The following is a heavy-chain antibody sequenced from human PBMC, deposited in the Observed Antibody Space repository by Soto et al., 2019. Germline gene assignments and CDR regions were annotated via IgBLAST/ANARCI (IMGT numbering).Heavy chain of an antibody. J-gene: IGHJ6*02. CDR1: GGSISSYY. CDR2: IYTSGST. Sequence: SETLSLTCTVSGGSISSYYWSWIRQPAGKGLEWIGRIYTSGSTNYNPSLKSRVTMSVDTSKNQFSLKLSSVTAADTAVYYCARDTFGYCSGGSCNAMGYYYGMDVWGQGTTVTVSS. V-gene: IGHV4-4*07. CDR3: ARDTFGYCSGGSCNAMGYYYGMDV. D-gene: IGHD2-15*01.